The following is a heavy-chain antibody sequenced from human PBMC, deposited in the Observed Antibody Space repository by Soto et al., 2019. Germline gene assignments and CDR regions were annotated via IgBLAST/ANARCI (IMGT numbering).Heavy chain of an antibody. D-gene: IGHD3-3*01. V-gene: IGHV3-15*07. CDR1: GFTFSNAW. J-gene: IGHJ4*02. Sequence: GGSLRLSCAASGFTFSNAWMNWVRQAPGKGLEWVGRIKSKTDGGTTDYAAPVKGRFTISRDDSKNTLYLQMNSLKTEDTAVYYCTTDDDYDFWRGYSHAIDYWGQGTLVTVSS. CDR3: TTDDDYDFWRGYSHAIDY. CDR2: IKSKTDGGTT.